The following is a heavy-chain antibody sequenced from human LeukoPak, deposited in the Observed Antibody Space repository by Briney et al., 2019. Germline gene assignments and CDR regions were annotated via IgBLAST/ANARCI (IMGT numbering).Heavy chain of an antibody. V-gene: IGHV4-34*01. CDR1: GGSFSGYY. Sequence: SETLSLTCAVYGGSFSGYYWSWIRQPPGKGLEWIGEINHSGSTNYNPSLKSRVTISVDTSKNQFSLKLSSVTAADTAVYYCARKSYGMDVWGKGTTITVSS. J-gene: IGHJ6*04. CDR3: ARKSYGMDV. CDR2: INHSGST.